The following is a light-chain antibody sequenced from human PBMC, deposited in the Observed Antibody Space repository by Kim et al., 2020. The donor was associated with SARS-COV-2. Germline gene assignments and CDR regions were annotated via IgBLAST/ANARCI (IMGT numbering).Light chain of an antibody. V-gene: IGKV3-20*01. CDR1: QSVRSNS. CDR3: HQYGSTPWT. J-gene: IGKJ1*01. CDR2: GTS. Sequence: SPGERATLSCRASQSVRSNSLAWYQQKLGQAPRLLIYGTSSRATGIPDRFSGSGSGTEFTLTISRLEPEDFAVFFCHQYGSTPWTFGQGTKVEIK.